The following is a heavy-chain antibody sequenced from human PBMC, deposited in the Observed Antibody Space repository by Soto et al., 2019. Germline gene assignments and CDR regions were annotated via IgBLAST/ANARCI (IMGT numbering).Heavy chain of an antibody. V-gene: IGHV6-1*01. CDR3: ARDSTYSSTWYNGLDV. J-gene: IGHJ6*02. D-gene: IGHD6-13*01. CDR2: TYYRSRWYN. Sequence: SQTLSLTCAVSGYSLSGNSAGWNWIRQSPSRGLEWLGRTYYRSRWYNDYAVSVKGRININPDTSKNQFSLQLNSVTPEDTAVYYCARDSTYSSTWYNGLDVWGQGTTVTVSS. CDR1: GYSLSGNSAG.